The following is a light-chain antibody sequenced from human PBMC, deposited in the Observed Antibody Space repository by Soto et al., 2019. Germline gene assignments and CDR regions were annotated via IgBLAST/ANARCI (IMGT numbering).Light chain of an antibody. CDR2: AAS. CDR1: QSINRW. CDR3: QQSYSTPIT. J-gene: IGKJ5*01. V-gene: IGKV1-39*01. Sequence: DIQMSQSPSSLSASIGDSVTITCRASQSINRWLAWYQQKPGKAPKLLIYAASSLQSGVPSRFSGSGSGTDFTLTISNLQPEDFATYYCQQSYSTPITFGQGTRLEIK.